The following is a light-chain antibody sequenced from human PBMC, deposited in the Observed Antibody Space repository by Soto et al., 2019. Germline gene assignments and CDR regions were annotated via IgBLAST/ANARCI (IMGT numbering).Light chain of an antibody. CDR3: QQYGSSPWT. V-gene: IGKV3-20*01. CDR1: QSVNSNY. CDR2: GAS. Sequence: EIVLTQSPGTLSLSPGEGATLSCGASQSVNSNYLAWYQQKLGQAPSLLIYGASSRATGIPDRFSGSGSGTDFTLTINRLEPEDFAVYYCQQYGSSPWTFGQGTNVDIK. J-gene: IGKJ1*01.